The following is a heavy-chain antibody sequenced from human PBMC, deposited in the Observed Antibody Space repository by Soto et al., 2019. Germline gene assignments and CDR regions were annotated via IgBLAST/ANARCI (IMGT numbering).Heavy chain of an antibody. CDR1: GGSISSSNW. J-gene: IGHJ3*02. V-gene: IGHV4-4*02. CDR3: ATSPMTTDPFDI. D-gene: IGHD4-17*01. CDR2: IYHSGST. Sequence: QVQLQESGPGLVKPSGTLSLTCAVSGGSISSSNWWSWVRQPPGKGLEWIGEIYHSGSTNYNPSLTSRVTVSVDKAKNQFSLTLGSVTAADTAVYYCATSPMTTDPFDIWGQGTMVTVSS.